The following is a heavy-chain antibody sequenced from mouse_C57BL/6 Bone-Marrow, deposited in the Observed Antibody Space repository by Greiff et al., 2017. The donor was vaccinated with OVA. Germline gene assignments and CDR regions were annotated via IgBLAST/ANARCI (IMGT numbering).Heavy chain of an antibody. J-gene: IGHJ2*01. CDR3: AKRDYYRNNPLYYFGY. CDR1: GYTFTSYW. Sequence: QVQLQQPGAELVRPGSSVKLSCKASGYTFTSYWMHWVKQRPIQGLEWIGNIDPSDSETHYNQKFKDKATLTVDKSSSTAYMQLSSLTSEDSSVYYCAKRDYYRNNPLYYFGYWGQGTTLTVSS. CDR2: IDPSDSET. D-gene: IGHD1-1*01. V-gene: IGHV1-52*01.